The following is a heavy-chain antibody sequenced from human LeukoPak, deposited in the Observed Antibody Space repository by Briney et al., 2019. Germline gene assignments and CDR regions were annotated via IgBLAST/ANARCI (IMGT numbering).Heavy chain of an antibody. CDR1: GFTFSSYG. V-gene: IGHV3-33*01. D-gene: IGHD3-10*01. J-gene: IGHJ4*02. CDR2: IWYDGSNK. Sequence: PGGSLRLSCAASGFTFSSYGMHWVRQAPGRGLEWVAVIWYDGSNKYYADSVKGRFTISRDNSKNTLYLQMNSLRAEDTAVYYCARADYGSGSYPDYWGQGTLVTVSS. CDR3: ARADYGSGSYPDY.